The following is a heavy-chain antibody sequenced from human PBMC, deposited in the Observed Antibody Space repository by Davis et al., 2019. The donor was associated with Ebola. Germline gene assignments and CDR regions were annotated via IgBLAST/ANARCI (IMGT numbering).Heavy chain of an antibody. J-gene: IGHJ4*02. CDR3: TSRYSSTNDY. CDR2: IRSKANRYAT. D-gene: IGHD6-13*01. V-gene: IGHV3-73*01. Sequence: GGSLTLSCAASRFTLSGPAMHWVSQASGKGLEWVGRIRSKANRYATAYAASVKGRFTISRDDSKNTAYLQMNSLKTEDTAVYYCTSRYSSTNDYWGQGTLVTVSS. CDR1: RFTLSGPA.